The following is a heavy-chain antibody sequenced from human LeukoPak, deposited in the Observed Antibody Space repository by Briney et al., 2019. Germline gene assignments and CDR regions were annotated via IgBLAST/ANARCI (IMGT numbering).Heavy chain of an antibody. J-gene: IGHJ6*02. Sequence: LRLSCAASGFTFSSYSMNWIRQHPGKGLEWVGYIYYSGSTYYNPSLKSRVTISVDTSKNQFSLKLSSVTAADTAVYYCARDSVVVAATGYYYYGMDVWGQGTTVTVSS. D-gene: IGHD2-15*01. V-gene: IGHV4-31*02. CDR3: ARDSVVVAATGYYYYGMDV. CDR1: GFTFSSYS. CDR2: IYYSGST.